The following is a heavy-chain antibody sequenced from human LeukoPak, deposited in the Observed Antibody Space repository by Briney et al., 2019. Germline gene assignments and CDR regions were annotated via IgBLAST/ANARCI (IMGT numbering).Heavy chain of an antibody. CDR1: GFTFSSYE. V-gene: IGHV3-48*03. CDR3: ARDKQYSGSYDSFDH. Sequence: PGGSLRLSCAASGFTFSSYEMNWVCQAPGKGLEWVSYMSSSGSTIYYADSVKGRFTISRDNAKNSLYLQMNSLRAEDTAVYYCARDKQYSGSYDSFDHWGQGTLVTVSS. CDR2: MSSSGSTI. J-gene: IGHJ4*02. D-gene: IGHD1-26*01.